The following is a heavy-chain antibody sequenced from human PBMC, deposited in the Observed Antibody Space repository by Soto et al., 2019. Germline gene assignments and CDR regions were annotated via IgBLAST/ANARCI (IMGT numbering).Heavy chain of an antibody. CDR2: ISAYNGNT. J-gene: IGHJ5*02. Sequence: QVQLVQSGAEVKKPGAPVKVSCKASGYTFTSYGISWVRQAPGQGLEWMGWISAYNGNTNYAQKLQGRVTMTTDTSTSTAYMELRSLRSDDTAVYYCARDVTTVTPYNWFDPWGQGTLVTVSS. D-gene: IGHD4-17*01. CDR1: GYTFTSYG. V-gene: IGHV1-18*01. CDR3: ARDVTTVTPYNWFDP.